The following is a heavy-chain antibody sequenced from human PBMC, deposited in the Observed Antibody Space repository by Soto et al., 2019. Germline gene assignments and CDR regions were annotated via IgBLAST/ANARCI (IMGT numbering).Heavy chain of an antibody. CDR3: ARGGSESDY. CDR2: IKEDGSEK. D-gene: IGHD1-26*01. CDR1: GFTFSGYW. J-gene: IGHJ4*02. V-gene: IGHV3-7*01. Sequence: EVQLVESGGGLVQPGGSLRLSCAASGFTFSGYWMTWVRQAPGKGLEWVANIKEDGSEKNYVDSVEGRFTISSDDAKNSLYLLMNSLRDDDTAVYYCARGGSESDYWGQGTLVTVSS.